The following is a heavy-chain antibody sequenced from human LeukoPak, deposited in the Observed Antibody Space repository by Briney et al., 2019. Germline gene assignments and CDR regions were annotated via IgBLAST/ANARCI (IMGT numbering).Heavy chain of an antibody. Sequence: GASVKLSCKASVGTFSSYAISWVRQAPGQGLEWMGRIIPILGIANYAQKFQGRVTITADKSTSTAYMELSSLRSEDTAVYYCALNYDSSGPLDYWGQGTLVTVSS. J-gene: IGHJ4*02. CDR3: ALNYDSSGPLDY. CDR2: IIPILGIA. V-gene: IGHV1-69*04. CDR1: VGTFSSYA. D-gene: IGHD3-22*01.